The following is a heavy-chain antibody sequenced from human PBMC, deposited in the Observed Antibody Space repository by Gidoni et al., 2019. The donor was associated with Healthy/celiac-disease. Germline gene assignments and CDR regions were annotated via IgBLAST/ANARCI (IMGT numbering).Heavy chain of an antibody. CDR1: GFTFSSYS. Sequence: EVQLVESGGGLVKPGGSLRLSCAASGFTFSSYSMNWVRQAPGKGLEWVSSISSSSSYIYYADSVKGRFTISRDNAKNSLYLQMNSLGAEDTAVYYCARGVVAARGVDYWGQGTLVTVSS. D-gene: IGHD2-15*01. CDR3: ARGVVAARGVDY. J-gene: IGHJ4*02. CDR2: ISSSSSYI. V-gene: IGHV3-21*01.